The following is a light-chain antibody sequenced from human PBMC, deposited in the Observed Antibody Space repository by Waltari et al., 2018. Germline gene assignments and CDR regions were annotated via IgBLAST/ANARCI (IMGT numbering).Light chain of an antibody. CDR1: RVPITTH. CDR2: VNSDGSH. CDR3: ETGGHGTWV. J-gene: IGLJ3*02. Sequence: HLVLPQAPSASASPRAAATLTCTQTRVPITTHITEDPQQPGKGPRFLMKVNSDGSHRKGDDIPDRFSGSGSGPERYLTISSLQAEDEADYYCETGGHGTWVFGGGTKLTVL. V-gene: IGLV4-69*01.